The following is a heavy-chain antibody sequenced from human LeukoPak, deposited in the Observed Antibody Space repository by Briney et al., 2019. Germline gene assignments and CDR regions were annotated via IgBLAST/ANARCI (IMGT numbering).Heavy chain of an antibody. CDR1: GGTFSSYA. CDR2: ISAYNGNT. D-gene: IGHD3-16*01. V-gene: IGHV1-18*01. Sequence: GASAKVSCKASGGTFSSYAISWVRQAPGQGLEWMGWISAYNGNTNYAQKLQGRVTMTTDTSTSTAYMELRSLRSDDTAVYHCARDVTYTTPNYFDYWGQGTLVTVTS. CDR3: ARDVTYTTPNYFDY. J-gene: IGHJ4*02.